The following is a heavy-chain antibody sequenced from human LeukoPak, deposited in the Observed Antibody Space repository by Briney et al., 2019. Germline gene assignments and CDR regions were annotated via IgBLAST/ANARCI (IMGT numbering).Heavy chain of an antibody. CDR1: GYTFTGYY. Sequence: GASVKVSCKASGYTFTGYYMHWVRQAPGQGLEWMGRIIPILGIANYAQKFQGRVTITADKSTSTAYMELSSLRSEDTAVYYCASGGNPYSYYYYYYMDVWGKGTTVTVSS. D-gene: IGHD2-15*01. J-gene: IGHJ6*03. CDR2: IIPILGIA. V-gene: IGHV1-69*02. CDR3: ASGGNPYSYYYYYYMDV.